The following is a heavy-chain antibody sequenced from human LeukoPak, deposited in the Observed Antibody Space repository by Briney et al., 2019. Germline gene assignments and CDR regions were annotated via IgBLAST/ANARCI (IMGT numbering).Heavy chain of an antibody. CDR2: IQYDGSNK. V-gene: IGHV3-30*02. J-gene: IGHJ4*02. CDR3: ARTGYYYDSSGYYVLDY. Sequence: PGGSLRLSSAASGFTFSGYGIHWVRQAPGKGLEWVACIQYDGSNKYYADSVKGRFTISRHNSKNTLYLQMNSLRAEDTAVYYCARTGYYYDSSGYYVLDYWGQGTLVTVSS. D-gene: IGHD3-22*01. CDR1: GFTFSGYG.